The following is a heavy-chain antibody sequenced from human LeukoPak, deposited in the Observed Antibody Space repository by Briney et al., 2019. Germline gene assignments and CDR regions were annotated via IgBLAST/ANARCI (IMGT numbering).Heavy chain of an antibody. CDR3: ARCSDSSGYYPFDY. Sequence: PGGSLRLSCAASGFNFASHWMHWVRQTPGKGLVWVSRINSGGSGTSYADSVEGRFTISRDNAKNSLYLQMNSLRAEDTAVYYCARCSDSSGYYPFDYWGQGTLVTVSS. J-gene: IGHJ4*02. CDR2: INSGGSGT. CDR1: GFNFASHW. V-gene: IGHV3-74*01. D-gene: IGHD3-22*01.